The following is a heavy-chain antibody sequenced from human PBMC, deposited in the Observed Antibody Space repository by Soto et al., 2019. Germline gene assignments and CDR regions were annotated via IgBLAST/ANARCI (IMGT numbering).Heavy chain of an antibody. Sequence: QVQLVQSGGEVKTPGASVKVSCKASGYTFTEYGLSWVRQAPGQGLEWLGWISTDDGNTHYAQKVRDRVAMTADPSTSTAYLELRSLRSDDTAMYYCARVTLGAWGQGTMVTV. V-gene: IGHV1-18*01. CDR2: ISTDDGNT. D-gene: IGHD6-6*01. CDR1: GYTFTEYG. J-gene: IGHJ3*01. CDR3: ARVTLGA.